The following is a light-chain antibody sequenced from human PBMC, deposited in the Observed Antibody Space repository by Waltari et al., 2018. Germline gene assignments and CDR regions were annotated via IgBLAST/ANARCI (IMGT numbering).Light chain of an antibody. V-gene: IGKV1-5*03. Sequence: DIQMTQSPSTLSASVGDRVTITCRASQSLSNWLAWYQQKPGEAPKVLIYNASTVESGVPSRFSGSGSGTEFTLTISSLQPDDFATYYCQQYRNLWTFGQGTKVEIK. CDR2: NAS. J-gene: IGKJ1*01. CDR3: QQYRNLWT. CDR1: QSLSNW.